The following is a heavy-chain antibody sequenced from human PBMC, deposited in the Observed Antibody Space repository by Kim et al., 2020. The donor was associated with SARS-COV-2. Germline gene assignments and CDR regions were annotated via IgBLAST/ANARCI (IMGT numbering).Heavy chain of an antibody. CDR1: GYSFTSYW. CDR2: IYPGDSDT. V-gene: IGHV5-51*01. D-gene: IGHD2-21*02. J-gene: IGHJ3*02. Sequence: GESLKISCKGSGYSFTSYWIGWVRQMPGKGLEWMGIIYPGDSDTRYSPSFQGQVTISADKSISTAYLQWSSLKASDTAMYYCARPRVTAPLRKIPDAFDIWGQGTMVTVSS. CDR3: ARPRVTAPLRKIPDAFDI.